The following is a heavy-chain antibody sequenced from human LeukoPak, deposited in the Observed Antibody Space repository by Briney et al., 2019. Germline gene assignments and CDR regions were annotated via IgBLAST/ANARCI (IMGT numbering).Heavy chain of an antibody. D-gene: IGHD6-19*01. CDR3: ARDMTGSGWNDAFDI. Sequence: SQTLSLTCSVSGGSIRSESYYWRWIRQPAGKGLEWIGRIYSSGSSKFNPSLKSRVTISIDTSKNPFSLNLSSVTAADTAVYYCARDMTGSGWNDAFDIWGQGTMVTVSS. CDR2: IYSSGSS. CDR1: GGSIRSESYY. V-gene: IGHV4-61*02. J-gene: IGHJ3*02.